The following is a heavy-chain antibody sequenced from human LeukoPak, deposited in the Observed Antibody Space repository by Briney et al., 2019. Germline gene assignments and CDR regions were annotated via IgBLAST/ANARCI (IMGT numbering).Heavy chain of an antibody. CDR1: GYTFTSYT. J-gene: IGHJ4*02. V-gene: IGHV1-18*01. Sequence: ASVKVSCKASGYTFTSYTISWVRQAPGQGLEWMGWISAYNGNTNYAQKLQGRVTMTTDTSTSTAYMELRSLRSDDTAVYYCARDPRRMRSTYCYDSSGYYPLDYWGQGTLVTVPS. CDR3: ARDPRRMRSTYCYDSSGYYPLDY. D-gene: IGHD3-22*01. CDR2: ISAYNGNT.